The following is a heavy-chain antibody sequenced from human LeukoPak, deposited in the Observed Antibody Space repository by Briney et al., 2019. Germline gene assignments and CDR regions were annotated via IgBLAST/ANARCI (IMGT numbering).Heavy chain of an antibody. CDR1: GFTFSSYG. J-gene: IGHJ4*02. V-gene: IGHV3-30*02. CDR2: IRYDGSNK. Sequence: GGSLRLSCAASGFTFSSYGMHWGRQAPGKGREGGAFIRYDGSNKYYADSVKGRFTIYRDNSKNTLYLKRNSLRPEATAVYYCAKPGDYYASGSYLDSWGQGTLVTVSS. CDR3: AKPGDYYASGSYLDS. D-gene: IGHD3-10*01.